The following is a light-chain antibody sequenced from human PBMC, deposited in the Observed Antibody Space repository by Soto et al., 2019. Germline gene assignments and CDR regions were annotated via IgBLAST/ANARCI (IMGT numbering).Light chain of an antibody. Sequence: QSALTQPASVSGAPGQSITISCTGTSSDIGDYHYVSWYQQYPGKVPKLVIYDVSHRPSGVSNRFSGSKSGNTASLTISGLQAEDEADYYCSSSTTTTALVVFGGGTKLTVL. CDR2: DVS. CDR3: SSSTTTTALVV. V-gene: IGLV2-14*01. CDR1: SSDIGDYHY. J-gene: IGLJ3*02.